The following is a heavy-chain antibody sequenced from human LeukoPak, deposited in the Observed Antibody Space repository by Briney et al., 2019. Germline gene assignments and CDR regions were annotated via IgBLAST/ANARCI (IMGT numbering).Heavy chain of an antibody. V-gene: IGHV3-30*18. CDR1: GFTFSSYG. CDR3: AKDGGLLSYYFDY. CDR2: ISYDGSNK. J-gene: IGHJ4*02. Sequence: GRSLRLPCAASGFTFSSYGMHWVRQAPGEGLEWVAVISYDGSNKYFADSVKGRFAISRDNSKNTLYLQMTSLRAEDTALYYCAKDGGLLSYYFDYWGQGTLVTVSS. D-gene: IGHD3-10*01.